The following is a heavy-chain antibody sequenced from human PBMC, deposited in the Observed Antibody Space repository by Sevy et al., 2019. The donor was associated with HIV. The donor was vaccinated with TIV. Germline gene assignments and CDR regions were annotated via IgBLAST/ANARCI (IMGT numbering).Heavy chain of an antibody. Sequence: GGSLRLSCVASGFTFRSYSMNWVRQAPGKGLEWVSSISSSSSYIYYAESVKGRFTISRDNARNSLYLQMNSLRAEDTALYYCARDIFVSLVHQYYDGMDVWGQGTTVTVSS. V-gene: IGHV3-21*01. D-gene: IGHD3-9*01. J-gene: IGHJ6*02. CDR3: ARDIFVSLVHQYYDGMDV. CDR2: ISSSSSYI. CDR1: GFTFRSYS.